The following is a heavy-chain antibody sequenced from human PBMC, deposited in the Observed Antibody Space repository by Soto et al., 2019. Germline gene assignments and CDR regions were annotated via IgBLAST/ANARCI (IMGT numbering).Heavy chain of an antibody. CDR2: IIPILGIA. CDR1: GGTFSSYT. J-gene: IGHJ6*03. V-gene: IGHV1-69*08. D-gene: IGHD3-10*01. CDR3: ARDGMGSGIPNAGYMDV. Sequence: QVQLVQSGAEVKKPGSSVKVSCKASGGTFSSYTISWVRQAPGQGLEWMGRIIPILGIANYAQKFQGRVTITADKSTSTAYMELSSLRSEDTAVYYCARDGMGSGIPNAGYMDVWGKGTTVTVSS.